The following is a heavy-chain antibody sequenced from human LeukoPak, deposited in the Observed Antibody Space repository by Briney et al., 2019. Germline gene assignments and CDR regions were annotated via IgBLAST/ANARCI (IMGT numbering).Heavy chain of an antibody. D-gene: IGHD1-26*01. CDR1: GFTFSSYA. J-gene: IGHJ3*02. CDR2: ISYDGSNK. V-gene: IGHV3-30*14. CDR3: ARDAAIVGAYDAFDI. Sequence: GRSLRLSCAASGFTFSSYAMHWVRQAPGKGLEWVAVISYDGSNKYYADSVKGRFTISRDNSKNTLYLQMNSLRAEDTAVYYCARDAAIVGAYDAFDIWGQGTMVTVSS.